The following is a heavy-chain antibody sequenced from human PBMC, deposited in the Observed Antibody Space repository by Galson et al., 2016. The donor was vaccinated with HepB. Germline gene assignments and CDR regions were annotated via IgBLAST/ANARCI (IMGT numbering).Heavy chain of an antibody. J-gene: IGHJ6*01. V-gene: IGHV4-39*01. CDR3: VRDIPARTTCFPYYGMDV. Sequence: TLSLTCTVSGGSMSSSSYYWGWVRQPPGKGLEWIGSIYYTGNTYYNPSLKSRVTISVETFKNQFFLNLISVTAADTAVYFCVRDIPARTTCFPYYGMDVWGHGTTVRVSS. CDR2: IYYTGNT. D-gene: IGHD2-15*01. CDR1: GGSMSSSSYY.